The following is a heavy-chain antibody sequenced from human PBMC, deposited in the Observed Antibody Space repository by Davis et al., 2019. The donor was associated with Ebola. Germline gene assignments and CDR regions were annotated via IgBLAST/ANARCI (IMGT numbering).Heavy chain of an antibody. CDR2: TYFNSKWYN. D-gene: IGHD7-27*01. V-gene: IGHV6-1*01. CDR3: ARFNWEHRNFDY. Sequence: HSQTLSLTCAISGDSVSSNSGAWNWIRQSPSRGLAWLGRTYFNSKWYNDYAVSVKGRITINPDTSKNQFSLQLNSVTPEDTAVYYCARFNWEHRNFDYWGQGTLVTVSS. CDR1: GDSVSSNSGA. J-gene: IGHJ4*02.